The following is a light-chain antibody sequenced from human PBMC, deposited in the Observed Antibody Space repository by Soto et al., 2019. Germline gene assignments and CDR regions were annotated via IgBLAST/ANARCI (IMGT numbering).Light chain of an antibody. J-gene: IGLJ2*01. V-gene: IGLV2-14*01. Sequence: QSALTQPASVSGSPGQSITISFTGTSSDVGGYNYVSWYQQHPGKAPKLMIYDVSNRPSGVSNRFSGSKSGNTASLTISGLQAEDEADYYCSSYTSSRPWVVFGGGTKLTVL. CDR2: DVS. CDR1: SSDVGGYNY. CDR3: SSYTSSRPWVV.